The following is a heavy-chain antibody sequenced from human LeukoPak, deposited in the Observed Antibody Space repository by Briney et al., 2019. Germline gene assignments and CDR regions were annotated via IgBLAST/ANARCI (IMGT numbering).Heavy chain of an antibody. V-gene: IGHV3-53*01. J-gene: IGHJ4*02. CDR1: GFTVSINY. CDR2: IYSGGNT. CDR3: ARGETISYDY. Sequence: PGGSHRLSCAASGFTVSINYMSWVRQAPGKGLEWVSVIYSGGNTYYADSVKGRFTISRDNSKNTVYLQMNSLRAEDTAVYYCARGETISYDYWGQGTLVTVFS. D-gene: IGHD3-16*01.